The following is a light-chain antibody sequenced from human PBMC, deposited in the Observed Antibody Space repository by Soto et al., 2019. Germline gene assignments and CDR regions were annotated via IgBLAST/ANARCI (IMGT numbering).Light chain of an antibody. Sequence: EIVMPQSPGTLSLSRGGIATGACSAIQSISSNYLAWYQQKPGQAPRLLIYGASSRATGIPDRFSGSGSGTDFTLTIGRLEPEDFAVYYCQQYGSSPPYTFGQGTRLEIK. V-gene: IGKV3-20*01. CDR3: QQYGSSPPYT. J-gene: IGKJ5*01. CDR2: GAS. CDR1: QSISSNY.